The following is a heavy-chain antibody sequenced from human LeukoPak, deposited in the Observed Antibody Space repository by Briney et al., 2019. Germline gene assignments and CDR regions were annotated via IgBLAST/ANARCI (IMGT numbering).Heavy chain of an antibody. J-gene: IGHJ6*02. V-gene: IGHV4-30-4*01. CDR1: GGSISSGDYY. Sequence: SQTLSLTCTVSGGSISSGDYYWSWIRQPPGKGLEWIGYIYYSGSTNYNPSLKSRVTISVDTSKNQFSLKLSSVTAADTAVYYCARSSGPRHYYGMDVWGQGTTVTVSS. CDR2: IYYSGST. CDR3: ARSSGPRHYYGMDV. D-gene: IGHD2-15*01.